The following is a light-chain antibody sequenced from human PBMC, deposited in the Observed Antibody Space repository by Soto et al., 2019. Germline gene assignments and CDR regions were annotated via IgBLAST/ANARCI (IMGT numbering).Light chain of an antibody. V-gene: IGKV1-39*01. CDR1: QNIRNY. J-gene: IGKJ4*01. CDR3: QQCHSGLT. CDR2: GAS. Sequence: DIQMTQSPSSLSASIGDRVTITCRASQNIRNYLNWYQQKSGKAPKLLIYGASSLQRGVPSRFSGSGSGTDFTLTISSLESEDFATYYCQQCHSGLTFGGVTMVDIK.